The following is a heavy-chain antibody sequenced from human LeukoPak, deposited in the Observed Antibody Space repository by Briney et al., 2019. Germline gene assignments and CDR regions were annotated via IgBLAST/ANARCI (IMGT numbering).Heavy chain of an antibody. V-gene: IGHV1-69*01. CDR2: IIPIFGTA. CDR3: ARGGSHCSSTSCPFDY. D-gene: IGHD2-2*01. Sequence: SVKVSCKASGGTFSSYAISWVRQAPGQGLEWMGGIIPIFGTANYAQKFQGRVTITADESTSTAYMELSSLRSEDTAVYYCARGGSHCSSTSCPFDYWGQGTLVTVSS. CDR1: GGTFSSYA. J-gene: IGHJ4*02.